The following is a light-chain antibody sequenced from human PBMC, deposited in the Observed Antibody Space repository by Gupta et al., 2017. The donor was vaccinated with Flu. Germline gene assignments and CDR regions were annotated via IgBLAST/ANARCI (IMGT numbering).Light chain of an antibody. J-gene: IGKJ5*01. Sequence: VAWYQQEPGQAPRLLIYGASSRATDIPDRFSGSGSGTDFTLTISSLEPEDIAVYYCKQYVHSPITFGQGTRLEIQ. CDR2: GAS. V-gene: IGKV3-20*01. CDR3: KQYVHSPIT.